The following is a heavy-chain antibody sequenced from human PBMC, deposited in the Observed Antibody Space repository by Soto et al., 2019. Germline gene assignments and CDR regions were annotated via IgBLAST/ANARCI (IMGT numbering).Heavy chain of an antibody. Sequence: EVQVVETGGGLIQPGGSLRLSCVASGFTVSNNYMSWVRQVPGKGLKWVSLINSAGTPYYADSVKGRFTVSRDTSKNTLYLQMSSLRVEDTAVSFCAREKSAMLRGVRYGMDVWGQGTAVTVSS. V-gene: IGHV3-53*02. CDR3: AREKSAMLRGVRYGMDV. J-gene: IGHJ6*01. CDR2: INSAGTP. D-gene: IGHD3-10*01. CDR1: GFTVSNNY.